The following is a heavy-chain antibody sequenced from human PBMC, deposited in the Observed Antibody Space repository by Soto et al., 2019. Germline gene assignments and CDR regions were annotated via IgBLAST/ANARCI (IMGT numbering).Heavy chain of an antibody. CDR3: ARVRAHDFWRGYYFDY. J-gene: IGHJ4*02. D-gene: IGHD3-3*01. V-gene: IGHV1-69*13. CDR1: GGTFSSYA. Sequence: SVKVSCKASGGTFSSYAISWVRQAPGQGLEWMGGIIPIFGTANYAQKFQGRVTITADESTSTAYMELSSLRSEDTAVYYCARVRAHDFWRGYYFDYWGQGTLVTVSS. CDR2: IIPIFGTA.